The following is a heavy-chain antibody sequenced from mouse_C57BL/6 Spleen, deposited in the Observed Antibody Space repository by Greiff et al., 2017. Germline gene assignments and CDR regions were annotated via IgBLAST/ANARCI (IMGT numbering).Heavy chain of an antibody. CDR3: TPTTVVAHWYFDV. J-gene: IGHJ1*03. CDR1: GYTFTDYE. CDR2: IDPETGGT. V-gene: IGHV1-15*01. D-gene: IGHD1-1*01. Sequence: VKLMESGAELVRPGASVTLSCKASGYTFTDYEMHWVKQTPVHGLEWIGAIDPETGGTAYNQKFKGKAILTADKSSSTAYMELRSLTSEDSAVYYCTPTTVVAHWYFDVWGTGTTVTVSS.